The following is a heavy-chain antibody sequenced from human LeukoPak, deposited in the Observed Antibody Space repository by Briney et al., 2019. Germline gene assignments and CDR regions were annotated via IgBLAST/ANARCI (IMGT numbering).Heavy chain of an antibody. CDR3: AKDAGDSSGWYESGYYYYYMDV. V-gene: IGHV3-9*03. CDR1: GFTCDDYA. J-gene: IGHJ6*03. CDR2: IRWYSGCI. D-gene: IGHD6-19*01. Sequence: GRALRLFCAASGFTCDDYAMHWVRQGPGKGLEWVAGIRWYSGCIGYADSVKGRFTISRDNAKNSLYLQMNSLRAEDMALYYCAKDAGDSSGWYESGYYYYYMDVWGKGTTVTLSS.